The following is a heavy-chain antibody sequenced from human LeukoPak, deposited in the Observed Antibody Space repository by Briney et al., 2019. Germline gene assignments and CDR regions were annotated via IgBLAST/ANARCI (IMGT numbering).Heavy chain of an antibody. J-gene: IGHJ4*02. CDR3: ATARHGYNSGHYYFDY. CDR1: GFTFSSYA. V-gene: IGHV3-23*01. Sequence: GGSLRLSCAASGFTFSSYAMSWVRQAPGMGLEWVSTISGSGGSTYYADSVKGRFTISRDNSKNTLYLQMNSLRAEDTAIYYCATARHGYNSGHYYFDYWGRGTLVTVSS. CDR2: ISGSGGST. D-gene: IGHD5-24*01.